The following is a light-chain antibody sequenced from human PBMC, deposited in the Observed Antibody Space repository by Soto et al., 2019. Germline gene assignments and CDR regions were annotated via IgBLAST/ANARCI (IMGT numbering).Light chain of an antibody. CDR2: SNH. J-gene: IGLJ1*01. Sequence: QSVLTQPPSASGTPGQRVTIYCSGSSSNIGSNYVYWYQALPGTAPKLFIHSNHQRPSGVPDRFSGSKYGTSASLAISGLRSEDVADYYCATWDYDLSGFVFGSGTKLTVL. V-gene: IGLV1-47*02. CDR3: ATWDYDLSGFV. CDR1: SSNIGSNY.